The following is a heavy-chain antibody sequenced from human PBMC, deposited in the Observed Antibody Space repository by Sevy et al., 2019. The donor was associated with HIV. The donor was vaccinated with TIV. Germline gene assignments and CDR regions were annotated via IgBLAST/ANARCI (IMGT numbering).Heavy chain of an antibody. D-gene: IGHD7-27*01. CDR2: MNQHGTHI. CDR1: GFTFSDFW. CDR3: ARDPDWGALDR. V-gene: IGHV3-7*01. Sequence: GGSLRLSCEVSGFTFSDFWMTWVRQSPGKGLEWVAYMNQHGTHINLLDSVRGRFTISRDNAKNSLYVQMDSLRAEDTAIYYWARDPDWGALDRWGQGTLVTVSS. J-gene: IGHJ5*02.